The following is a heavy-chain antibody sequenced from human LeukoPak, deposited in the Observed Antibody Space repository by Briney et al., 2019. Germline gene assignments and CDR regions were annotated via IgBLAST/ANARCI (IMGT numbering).Heavy chain of an antibody. J-gene: IGHJ6*02. CDR3: ARDYRGKDV. CDR2: IKQDGSDK. D-gene: IGHD3-10*01. V-gene: IGHV3-7*01. Sequence: GGSLRLSCAASGFTFSAYWMSWVRQAPGKGLEWVANIKQDGSDKFYVDSVKGRFTISKDNAKNPVYLQMDSLRVEDTAVYYCARDYRGKDVWGRGTTVTVSS. CDR1: GFTFSAYW.